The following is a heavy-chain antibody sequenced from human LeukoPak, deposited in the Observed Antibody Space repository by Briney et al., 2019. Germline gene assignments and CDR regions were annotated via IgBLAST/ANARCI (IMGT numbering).Heavy chain of an antibody. CDR3: ARVLRGDDAFDI. CDR2: ISYDGNNK. D-gene: IGHD3-16*01. J-gene: IGHJ3*02. Sequence: GTSLRLSCAAYGFIFSNYAMHWVRQAPGKGLEWVALISYDGNNKFYADSVKGRFTISRDNSKNTLYLQMNSLRAEDTAVYYCARVLRGDDAFDIWGQGTMVTVSS. CDR1: GFIFSNYA. V-gene: IGHV3-30-3*01.